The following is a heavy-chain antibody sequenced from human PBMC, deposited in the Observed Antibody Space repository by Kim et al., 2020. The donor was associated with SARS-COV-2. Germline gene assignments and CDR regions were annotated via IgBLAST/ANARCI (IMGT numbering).Heavy chain of an antibody. CDR1: GLTFNNFW. Sequence: GGSLRLSCAASGLTFNNFWMSWVRQNPGRGLEWIGRIKRKFEGETADYAAPVKGRFTISRDDSKNTLYLQMNSLKTEDTAVYYCTVNGVGGTSHLDSWG. CDR2: IKRKFEGETA. J-gene: IGHJ5*01. D-gene: IGHD1-26*01. CDR3: TVNGVGGTSHLDS. V-gene: IGHV3-15*05.